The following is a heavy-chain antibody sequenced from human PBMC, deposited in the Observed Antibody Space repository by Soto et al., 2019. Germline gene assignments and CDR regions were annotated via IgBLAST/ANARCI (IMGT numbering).Heavy chain of an antibody. CDR3: ARYLEQSNPPHEYGMDV. CDR1: GGSISSYY. CDR2: IYYSGST. Sequence: SETLSLTCTVSGGSISSYYWSWIRQPPGKGLEWIGYIYYSGSTNYNPSLKSRVTISVDTSKNQFSLKLSSVTAADTAVYYCARYLEQSNPPHEYGMDVRGQGTTVTVSS. D-gene: IGHD6-19*01. V-gene: IGHV4-59*01. J-gene: IGHJ6*02.